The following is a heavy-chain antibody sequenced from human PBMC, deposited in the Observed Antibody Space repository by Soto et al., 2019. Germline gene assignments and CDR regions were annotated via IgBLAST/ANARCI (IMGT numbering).Heavy chain of an antibody. J-gene: IGHJ6*02. CDR2: IIPIFGTA. Sequence: SVKVSCKASGGTLSSYAISWVRQAPGQGLEWMGGIIPIFGTANYAQKFQGRVTITADESTSTAYMELSSLRSEDTAVYYCARDGSSSSGYYYYYGMDVWGQGTTVTVSS. CDR3: ARDGSSSSGYYYYYGMDV. CDR1: GGTLSSYA. V-gene: IGHV1-69*13. D-gene: IGHD6-6*01.